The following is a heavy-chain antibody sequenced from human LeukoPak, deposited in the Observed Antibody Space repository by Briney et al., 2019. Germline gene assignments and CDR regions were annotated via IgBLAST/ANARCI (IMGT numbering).Heavy chain of an antibody. CDR2: ISYDGNKK. CDR3: ARDWSYYGSGSFRFDY. CDR1: GLPLSSYA. D-gene: IGHD3-10*01. J-gene: IGHJ4*02. Sequence: GGSLRLSCAASGLPLSSYAMHWVRQAPGKGLEWVAVISYDGNKKYYADSVKGRFTISRDNSKNTLYLQMNSLRAEDTAVYYCARDWSYYGSGSFRFDYWGQGTLVTVSS. V-gene: IGHV3-30-3*01.